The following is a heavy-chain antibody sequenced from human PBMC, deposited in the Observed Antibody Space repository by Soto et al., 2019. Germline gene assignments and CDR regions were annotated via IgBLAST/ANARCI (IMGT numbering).Heavy chain of an antibody. Sequence: QVQLVESGGGVVQPGRSLRLSCSASGFIFGTYGMDWVRQAPGKGLEWVALISYDGNKEFYADSVKGRFTISRDNSRNTLYLHMNSLIPEDTAMYYCAKETATSVDYYYFYGLDVWGPGTTVSVSS. D-gene: IGHD1-1*01. CDR1: GFIFGTYG. CDR3: AKETATSVDYYYFYGLDV. CDR2: ISYDGNKE. J-gene: IGHJ6*02. V-gene: IGHV3-30*18.